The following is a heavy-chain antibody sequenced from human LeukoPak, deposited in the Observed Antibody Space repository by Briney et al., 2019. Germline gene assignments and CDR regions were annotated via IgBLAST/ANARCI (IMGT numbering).Heavy chain of an antibody. CDR3: ARGVTMIVVATPDDAFDI. D-gene: IGHD3-22*01. CDR1: GGTFSSYA. V-gene: IGHV1-69*13. CDR2: IIPIFGTA. Sequence: SVKVSCKASGGTFSSYAISWVRQAPGQGLEWMGGIIPIFGTANYAQKFQGRVTITADESTSTAYMELSSLRSEDTAVYYCARGVTMIVVATPDDAFDIWGQGTMVTVSS. J-gene: IGHJ3*02.